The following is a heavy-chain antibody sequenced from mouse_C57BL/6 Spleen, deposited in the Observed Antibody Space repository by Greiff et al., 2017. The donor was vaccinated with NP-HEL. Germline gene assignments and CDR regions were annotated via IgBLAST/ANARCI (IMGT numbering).Heavy chain of an antibody. V-gene: IGHV5-4*03. CDR1: GFTFSSYA. Sequence: EVKLVESGGGLVKPGGSLKLSCAASGFTFSSYAMSWVRQTPEKRLEWVATISDGGSYIYYPDNVKGRFTISRDNAKNNLYLQMSHLKSDDTTMYYCARVRGDYFDYWGQGTTLTVSS. CDR3: ARVRGDYFDY. CDR2: ISDGGSYI. J-gene: IGHJ2*01.